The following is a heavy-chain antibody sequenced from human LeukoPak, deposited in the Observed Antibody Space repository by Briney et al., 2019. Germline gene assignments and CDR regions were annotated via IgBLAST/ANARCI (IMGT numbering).Heavy chain of an antibody. CDR1: GFTFSSYC. Sequence: PAGSLRLSCAASGFTFSSYCRHWVRQAPGKELQWVAVISYDGSNKYYADSVKGRFTIYRDNSKNTLYLQMNSLIAEDTAVYYCAKSRPKLPAAKYYFDYWGQGTLVTVSS. J-gene: IGHJ4*02. V-gene: IGHV3-30*18. D-gene: IGHD2-2*01. CDR3: AKSRPKLPAAKYYFDY. CDR2: ISYDGSNK.